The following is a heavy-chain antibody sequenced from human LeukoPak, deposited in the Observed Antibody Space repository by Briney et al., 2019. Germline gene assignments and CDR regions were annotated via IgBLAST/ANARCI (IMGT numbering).Heavy chain of an antibody. D-gene: IGHD3-10*01. CDR1: GYSFTSYW. CDR2: IYPGDSGT. V-gene: IGHV5-51*01. Sequence: GESLKISCKGSGYSFTSYWIGWVRQMPGKGLEWIGIIYPGDSGTRYSPSFQGQVTISADKSISTAYLQWSSLKASDTAMYYCARRYYYGSGSYPYYFDYWGQGTLVTVSS. J-gene: IGHJ4*02. CDR3: ARRYYYGSGSYPYYFDY.